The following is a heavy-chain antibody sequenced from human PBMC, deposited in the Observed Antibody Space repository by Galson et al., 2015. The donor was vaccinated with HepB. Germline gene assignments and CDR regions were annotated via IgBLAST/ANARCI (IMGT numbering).Heavy chain of an antibody. J-gene: IGHJ3*02. CDR1: GYTFTSYG. D-gene: IGHD3-22*01. V-gene: IGHV1-18*01. CDR3: ARDDKNYYDSSGYSRAFDI. CDR2: ISAYNGNT. Sequence: SVKVSCKASGYTFTSYGISWVRQAPGQGLEWMGWISAYNGNTNYAQKLQGRVTMTTDTSTSTAYMELRSLRSDDTAVYYCARDDKNYYDSSGYSRAFDIWGQGTVVTVSS.